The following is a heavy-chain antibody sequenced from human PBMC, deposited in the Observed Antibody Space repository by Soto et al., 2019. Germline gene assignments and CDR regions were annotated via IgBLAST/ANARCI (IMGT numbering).Heavy chain of an antibody. CDR3: ARDREPYYFDY. V-gene: IGHV4-34*01. J-gene: IGHJ4*02. Sequence: PSETLSLTCAVYGGSFSGYYWSWIRQPPGKGLEWIGEINHSGSTNYNPSLKSRVTISVDTSKNQFSLKLSSVTAADTAVYYCARDREPYYFDYWGQGTLVTVSS. CDR1: GGSFSGYY. CDR2: INHSGST.